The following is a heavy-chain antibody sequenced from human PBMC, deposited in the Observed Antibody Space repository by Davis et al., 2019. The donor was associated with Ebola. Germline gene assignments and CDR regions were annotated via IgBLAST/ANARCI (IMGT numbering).Heavy chain of an antibody. J-gene: IGHJ4*02. CDR1: GFTFTDYS. CDR2: ISGSLTTI. CDR3: GRDATKGGSSIDY. D-gene: IGHD3-16*01. V-gene: IGHV3-48*02. Sequence: PGGSLRLSCTASGFTFTDYSMNWVRQAPGKGLEWISYISGSLTTIYYADSVKGRFTVSRDNAKNSLFLQMNSLRDDDTAIYYCGRDATKGGSSIDYWGQGTLVTVSS.